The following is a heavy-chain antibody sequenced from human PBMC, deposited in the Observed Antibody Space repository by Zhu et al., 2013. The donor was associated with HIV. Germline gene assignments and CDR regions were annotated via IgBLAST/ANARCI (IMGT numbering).Heavy chain of an antibody. V-gene: IGHV1-46*01. CDR1: GYTFTGYY. CDR2: INPSGGST. Sequence: VQLVQSGAEVKKPGASVKVSCKASGYTFTGYYMHWVRQAPGQGLEWMGIINPSGGSTSYAQKFQGRVTMTRDTSTSTVYMELSSLRSEDTAVYYCARELATDEPVYWGQGTLVTVSS. D-gene: IGHD5-12*01. CDR3: ARELATDEPVY. J-gene: IGHJ4*02.